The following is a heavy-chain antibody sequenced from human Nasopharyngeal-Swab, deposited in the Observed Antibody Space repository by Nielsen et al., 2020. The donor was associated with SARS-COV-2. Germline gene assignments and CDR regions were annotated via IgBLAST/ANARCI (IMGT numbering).Heavy chain of an antibody. J-gene: IGHJ4*02. V-gene: IGHV1-69*10. D-gene: IGHD1-26*01. CDR2: IIPILGIA. Sequence: SVKVSCKASGGTFSSYAISWVRQAPGQGLEWMGGIIPILGIANYAQKFQGRVTITADKSTSTAYMELSSLRSEDTAVYYCAREKELGTWDYWGQGTLVTVSS. CDR1: GGTFSSYA. CDR3: AREKELGTWDY.